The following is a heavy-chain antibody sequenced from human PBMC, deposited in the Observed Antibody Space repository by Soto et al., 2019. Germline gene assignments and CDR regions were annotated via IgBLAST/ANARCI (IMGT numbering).Heavy chain of an antibody. CDR3: ARDLDGLYDDTSGPFPRPG. CDR2: IHSSGSI. V-gene: IGHV4-30-4*01. D-gene: IGHD3-22*01. J-gene: IGHJ1*01. CDR1: GGSISSDDYY. Sequence: SETLSLTCTVSGGSISSDDYYWSWIRQAPGRGLEWIGYIHSSGSIYYNPSLKSRATMSIDTAGNQFSLKVSSVTVADTAVYYCARDLDGLYDDTSGPFPRPGWGQGTLVTVSS.